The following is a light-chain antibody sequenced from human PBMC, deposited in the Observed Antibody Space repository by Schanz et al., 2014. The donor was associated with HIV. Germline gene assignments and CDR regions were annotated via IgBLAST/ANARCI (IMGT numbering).Light chain of an antibody. Sequence: QSVLTQPPSVSGAPGQRVTISCTGSRSNIGAGYDVHWYQHLPGTAPKLLIYGNTNRPSGVPDRFSGSKSGTAASLAISGLQAEDEADYYCSSSAGSDNLVFGGGTKLTVL. V-gene: IGLV1-40*01. CDR3: SSSAGSDNLV. J-gene: IGLJ2*01. CDR2: GNT. CDR1: RSNIGAGYD.